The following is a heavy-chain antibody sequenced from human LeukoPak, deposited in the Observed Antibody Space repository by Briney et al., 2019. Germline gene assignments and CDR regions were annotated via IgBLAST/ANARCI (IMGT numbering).Heavy chain of an antibody. CDR1: GYSIASLDY. Sequence: SETLSLTCAVSGYSIASLDYWSWIRQPPGKGLEWIATIFHGGTIYYSASASLESRLAISMDPSKNQISLTMRSVSAADTALYYCARCHGSKWYSDLRGQGTLVTVSS. CDR2: IFHGGTI. J-gene: IGHJ4*02. CDR3: ARCHGSKWYSDL. V-gene: IGHV4-38-2*01. D-gene: IGHD1-26*01.